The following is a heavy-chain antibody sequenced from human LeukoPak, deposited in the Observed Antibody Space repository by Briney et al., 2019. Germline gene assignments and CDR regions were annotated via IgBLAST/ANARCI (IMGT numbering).Heavy chain of an antibody. V-gene: IGHV4-4*07. J-gene: IGHJ6*03. CDR2: IYTSGST. Sequence: SETLSLTCTVSGGSISSYYWSWIRQPAGKGLEWVGRIYTSGSTNYNPSLKSRVTMSVDTSKNQFSLKLSSVTAADTAVYYCARDRCSSTSCYRYYYYYMDVWGNGTTVTVSS. CDR1: GGSISSYY. D-gene: IGHD2-2*01. CDR3: ARDRCSSTSCYRYYYYYMDV.